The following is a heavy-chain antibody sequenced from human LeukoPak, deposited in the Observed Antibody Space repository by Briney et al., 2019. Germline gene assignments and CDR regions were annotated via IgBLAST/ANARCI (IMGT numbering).Heavy chain of an antibody. D-gene: IGHD1-26*01. CDR2: INTDGRIT. CDR3: TRDGGSFCDFDY. V-gene: IGHV3-64*02. Sequence: PGGSLGLSCVASGFSFRNYAIHWVRQAPGKGLEHVSVINTDGRITYYADSVKGRFTISRDNSKNTVYLQMGSLRGEDMAVYYCTRDGGSFCDFDYWGQGALVTVSS. J-gene: IGHJ4*02. CDR1: GFSFRNYA.